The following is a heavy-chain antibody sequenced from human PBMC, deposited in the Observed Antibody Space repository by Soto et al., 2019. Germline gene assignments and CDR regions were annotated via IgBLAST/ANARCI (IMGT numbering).Heavy chain of an antibody. J-gene: IGHJ5*02. D-gene: IGHD2-2*01. Sequence: QVQLQQWGAGLLKPSETLSLTCAVYGGSFSGYYWNWIRQPPGKGLEGIGEINHSGSTNYKPSLKSRVTISVDTSKNQFYLKLSSVTVADTAKYYCARGYCSSTSCLFDLWGQGTLVTVSS. CDR3: ARGYCSSTSCLFDL. V-gene: IGHV4-34*01. CDR1: GGSFSGYY. CDR2: INHSGST.